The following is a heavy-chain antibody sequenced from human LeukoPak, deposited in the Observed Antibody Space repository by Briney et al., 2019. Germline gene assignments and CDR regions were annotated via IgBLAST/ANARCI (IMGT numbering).Heavy chain of an antibody. CDR1: GGSISSYY. V-gene: IGHV4-59*08. CDR2: IYYSGST. D-gene: IGHD6-13*01. Sequence: PSETLSLTCTVSGGSISSYYWSWIRQPAGKGLEWIGYIYYSGSTNYNPSLKSRVTISVDTSKNQFSLKLSSVTAADTAVYYCARHFSSSYFDYWGQGTLVTVSS. J-gene: IGHJ4*02. CDR3: ARHFSSSYFDY.